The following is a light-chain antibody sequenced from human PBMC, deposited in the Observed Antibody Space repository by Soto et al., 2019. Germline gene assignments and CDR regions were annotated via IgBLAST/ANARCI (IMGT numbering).Light chain of an antibody. CDR3: ASWDTNLNAEN. J-gene: IGLJ2*01. CDR1: TSNIGKNY. V-gene: IGLV1-51*02. CDR2: ENN. Sequence: QSVLTQPPSFSAAPGQKVTISCSGSTSNIGKNYVSWYQQLPGKAPKLLIYENNKRPLGIPDRFSGSKSGTSATLGITGLQTGDEADYYCASWDTNLNAENFGGGTKLTVL.